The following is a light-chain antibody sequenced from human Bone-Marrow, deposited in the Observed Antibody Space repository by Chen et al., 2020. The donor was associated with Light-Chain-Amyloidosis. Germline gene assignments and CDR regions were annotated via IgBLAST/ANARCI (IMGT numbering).Light chain of an antibody. CDR1: KSVLHSSNNKNY. CDR3: HQYRGSPRT. CDR2: WAS. V-gene: IGKV4-1*01. Sequence: DIVLTQSPDSLAVPLGERATSNCKSRKSVLHSSNNKNYFAWYQQKPGQPPKLLIYWASTRESGVPDRFSGSGSGTDFTLTISSLQAEDVAVYYCHQYRGSPRTFGQGTKVEI. J-gene: IGKJ1*01.